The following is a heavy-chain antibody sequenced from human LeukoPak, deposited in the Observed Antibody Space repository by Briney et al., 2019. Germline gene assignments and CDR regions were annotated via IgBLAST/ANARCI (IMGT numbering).Heavy chain of an antibody. Sequence: GGSLRLSCAASGFTFSSYWMSWVRQAPGKGLEWVANIKQDGSEKYYVDSVKGRFTISRDNAKNSLYLQMNSLRAEDTAVYYCARRGYYYDSSGYYALDYWGQETLVTVSS. CDR2: IKQDGSEK. V-gene: IGHV3-7*01. J-gene: IGHJ4*02. CDR3: ARRGYYYDSSGYYALDY. D-gene: IGHD3-22*01. CDR1: GFTFSSYW.